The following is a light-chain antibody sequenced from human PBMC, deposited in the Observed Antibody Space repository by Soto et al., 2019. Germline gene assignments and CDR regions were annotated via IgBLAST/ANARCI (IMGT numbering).Light chain of an antibody. V-gene: IGKV3-15*01. CDR3: QQYNSWLWT. CDR1: QSVSSN. J-gene: IGKJ1*01. Sequence: EIVMTQSPTILSVSPGERATLSCRASQSVSSNLAWYQQKPGQPPRLLIYGASTRATGIPARFSGSGSGTEFTLIISSLQSEDSAVYYCQQYNSWLWTFGQGTKVDIK. CDR2: GAS.